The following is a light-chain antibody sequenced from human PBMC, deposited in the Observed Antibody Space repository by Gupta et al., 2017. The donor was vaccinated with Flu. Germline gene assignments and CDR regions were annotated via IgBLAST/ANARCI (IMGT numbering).Light chain of an antibody. CDR2: DAS. Sequence: ERVLTQSPATLSFSPGERATLSCRASQTVNPSLAWYQQKPGQAPRLLIYDASNRPAGIPARFSASGSGTDFTLTISSVEPEDFAVYYCQQRTSWPMYTFGQGTKLEMK. CDR3: QQRTSWPMYT. J-gene: IGKJ2*01. CDR1: QTVNPS. V-gene: IGKV3-11*01.